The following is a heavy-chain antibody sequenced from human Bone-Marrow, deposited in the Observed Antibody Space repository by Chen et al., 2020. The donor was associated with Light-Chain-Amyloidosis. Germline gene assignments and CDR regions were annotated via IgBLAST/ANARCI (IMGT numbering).Heavy chain of an antibody. CDR1: GFTFSSYA. V-gene: IGHV3-23*04. CDR3: AKDISYDDILPGYPADAFDI. D-gene: IGHD3-9*01. CDR2: ISGSGGSR. Sequence: EVQLVESGGGLVQPGRSLRLSCAASGFTFSSYAMSWVRQAPGKGLEWVSTISGSGGSRYYGDSVKGRLTISRDNSKNALFLQMNSLRAEDTAVYYCAKDISYDDILPGYPADAFDIWGQGTMVTVSS. J-gene: IGHJ3*02.